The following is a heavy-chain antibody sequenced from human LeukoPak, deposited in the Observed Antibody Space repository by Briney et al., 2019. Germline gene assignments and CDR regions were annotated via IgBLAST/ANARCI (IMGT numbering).Heavy chain of an antibody. CDR1: GFTFSSYS. D-gene: IGHD3-22*01. J-gene: IGHJ4*02. V-gene: IGHV3-7*01. CDR2: IKQDGSEK. CDR3: ARDRCYYDSSGYCD. Sequence: GGSLRLSCAASGFTFSSYSMSWVRQAPGKGLEWVANIKQDGSEKYYVDSVKGRFTISRDNAKNSLYLQMNSLRAEDTAVYYCARDRCYYDSSGYCDWGQGTLVTVSS.